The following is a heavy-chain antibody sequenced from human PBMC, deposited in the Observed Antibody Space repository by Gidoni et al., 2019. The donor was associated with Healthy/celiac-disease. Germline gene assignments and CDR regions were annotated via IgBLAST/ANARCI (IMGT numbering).Heavy chain of an antibody. CDR1: GGSFSGYY. CDR3: ARPGYSSGWAPDY. D-gene: IGHD6-19*01. J-gene: IGHJ4*02. CDR2: INHSGST. V-gene: IGHV4-34*01. Sequence: QVQLQQCAAALLKPSETLSPTCAVSGGSFSGYYWRWIRQPPGKGLELIGEINHSGSTNYTPSLKSRVTISVDTSKNQFSLKLSSVTAADTAVYYCARPGYSSGWAPDYWGQGTLVTVSS.